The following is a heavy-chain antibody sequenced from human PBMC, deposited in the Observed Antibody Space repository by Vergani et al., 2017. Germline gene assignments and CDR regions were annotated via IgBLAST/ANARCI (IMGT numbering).Heavy chain of an antibody. J-gene: IGHJ3*02. Sequence: QVQLVESGGGVVQPGRSLRLSCAASGFTFSSYGMHWVRQAPGKGLEWVAVIWYDGSNKYYADSVKGRVTISRDNSKNTLYLQMNSLRAEDTAVYYCARDQGYGDYIDAFDIWGQGTMVTVSS. D-gene: IGHD4-17*01. CDR2: IWYDGSNK. CDR1: GFTFSSYG. CDR3: ARDQGYGDYIDAFDI. V-gene: IGHV3-33*01.